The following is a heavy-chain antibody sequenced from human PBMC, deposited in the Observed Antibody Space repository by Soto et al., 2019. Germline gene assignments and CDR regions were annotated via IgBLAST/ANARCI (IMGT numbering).Heavy chain of an antibody. J-gene: IGHJ4*02. V-gene: IGHV4-39*01. CDR1: GGSISSSSYY. D-gene: IGHD3-10*01. CDR3: ATYGPLEVRGVIDFDY. CDR2: IYYSGST. Sequence: PSETLSLTCTVSGGSISSSSYYWGWIRQPPGKGLEWIGSIYYSGSTYYNPSLKSRVTISVDTSKNQFSLKLSSVTAADTAVYYCATYGPLEVRGVIDFDYWGQGTLVTVSS.